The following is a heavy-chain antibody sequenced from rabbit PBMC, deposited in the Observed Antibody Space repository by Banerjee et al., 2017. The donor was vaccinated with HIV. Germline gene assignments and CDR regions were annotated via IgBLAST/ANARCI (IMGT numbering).Heavy chain of an antibody. CDR1: GFSFSSNYW. V-gene: IGHV1S45*01. D-gene: IGHD6-1*01. CDR2: IGAGST. CDR3: ARSYTYGYAGYAYYFNL. J-gene: IGHJ4*01. Sequence: QEQLEESGGDLVKPEGSLTLTCTASGFSFSSNYWLCWVRQAPGKGLEWIACIGAGSTYYATWAKGRFTISKTSSTTVTLQMTSLTAADTATYFCARSYTYGYAGYAYYFNLWGQGTLVTVS.